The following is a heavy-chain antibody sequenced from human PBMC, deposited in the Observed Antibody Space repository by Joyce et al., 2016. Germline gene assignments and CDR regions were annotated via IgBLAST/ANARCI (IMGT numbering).Heavy chain of an antibody. CDR2: ISYDGSNK. V-gene: IGHV3-30*03. J-gene: IGHJ3*02. Sequence: QVQLVESGGGVVQPGLYLRLSCAASGFTFSIYGMHWVRQAPGKGLEGVAVISYDGSNKHYGDSVKGRFTISRDNSNNTLYLQMNDLGAEDTAVYYCARFFMSATPSPNDAFDIWGQGTMVTVSS. CDR1: GFTFSIYG. CDR3: ARFFMSATPSPNDAFDI. D-gene: IGHD2-2*01.